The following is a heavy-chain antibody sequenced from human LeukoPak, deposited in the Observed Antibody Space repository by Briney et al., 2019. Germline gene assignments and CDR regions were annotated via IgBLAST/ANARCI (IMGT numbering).Heavy chain of an antibody. Sequence: SETLSLTCTVSGGSISSSSYYWGWIRQPPGKGLEWIGRIYTSGSTNYNPSLKSRVTMSVDTSKNQFSLKLSSVTAADTAVYYCAREGLVPGYCSSTSCYRWFDPWGQGTLVTVSS. CDR1: GGSISSSSYY. J-gene: IGHJ5*02. CDR3: AREGLVPGYCSSTSCYRWFDP. D-gene: IGHD2-2*01. CDR2: IYTSGST. V-gene: IGHV4-39*07.